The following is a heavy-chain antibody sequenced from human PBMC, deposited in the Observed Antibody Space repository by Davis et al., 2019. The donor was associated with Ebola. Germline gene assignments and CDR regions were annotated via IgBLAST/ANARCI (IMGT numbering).Heavy chain of an antibody. Sequence: GESLKISCAASGFTFSSYSMNWVRQAPGKGLEWVSAISGSGGSTYYADSVKGRFTISRDNSKNTLYLQMNSLRAEDTAVYYCAKDALPYSGSLSAFDIWGQGTMVTVSS. J-gene: IGHJ3*02. CDR3: AKDALPYSGSLSAFDI. CDR2: ISGSGGST. CDR1: GFTFSSYS. D-gene: IGHD1-26*01. V-gene: IGHV3-23*01.